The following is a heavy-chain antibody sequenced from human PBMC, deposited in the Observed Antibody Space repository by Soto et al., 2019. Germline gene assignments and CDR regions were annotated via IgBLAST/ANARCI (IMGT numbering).Heavy chain of an antibody. Sequence: QVQLMQSGAEVKKPGASVKVSCKASGDTFTEYYIHWVRQAPGQGLEWMGTVNPSGGHTTYAQHCLRRGTMTRDASTSTLYRELTSLTSEDTAVYYCAGGGQVVVGTAALDYWGQGTLVTVSS. CDR3: AGGGQVVVGTAALDY. V-gene: IGHV1-46*01. CDR1: GDTFTEYY. CDR2: VNPSGGHT. D-gene: IGHD2-21*02. J-gene: IGHJ4*02.